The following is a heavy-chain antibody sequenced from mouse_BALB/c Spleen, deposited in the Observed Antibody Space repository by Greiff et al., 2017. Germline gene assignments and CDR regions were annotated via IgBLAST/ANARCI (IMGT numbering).Heavy chain of an antibody. J-gene: IGHJ4*01. D-gene: IGHD1-2*01. CDR1: GYTFTSYT. Sequence: QVQLKESGAELARPGASVKMSCKASGYTFTSYTMHWVKQRPGQGLEWIGYINPSSGYTNYNQKFKDKATLTADKSSSTAYMQLSSLTSEDSAVYYCARSHYGSYYAMDYWGQGTSVTVSS. CDR2: INPSSGYT. V-gene: IGHV1-4*01. CDR3: ARSHYGSYYAMDY.